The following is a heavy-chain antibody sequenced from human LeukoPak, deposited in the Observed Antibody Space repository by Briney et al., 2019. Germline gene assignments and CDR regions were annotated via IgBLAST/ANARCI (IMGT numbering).Heavy chain of an antibody. CDR2: INTNTGNP. V-gene: IGHV7-4-1*02. D-gene: IGHD5-12*01. Sequence: APVKVSCKASGYTFTGYYMHWVRQAPGQGLEWMGWINTNTGNPTYAQGFTGRFVFSLDTSVSTAYLQISSLKAEDTAVYYCARDVSGYDIGSFDYWGQGTLVTVSS. CDR3: ARDVSGYDIGSFDY. J-gene: IGHJ4*02. CDR1: GYTFTGYY.